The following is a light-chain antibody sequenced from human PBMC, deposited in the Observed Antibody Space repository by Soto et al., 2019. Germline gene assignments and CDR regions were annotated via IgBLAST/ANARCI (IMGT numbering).Light chain of an antibody. J-gene: IGLJ7*01. CDR3: QTWGTGIAV. CDR1: SGHSSYA. Sequence: QLVLTQSPSASASLGPSVKLTCTLSSGHSSYAIAWHQQQPGKGPRYVMKLNRDGSHSKGDGIPDRFSGSSSGAERYLTISSLQSEDEADYYCQTWGTGIAVFGGGTQLTVL. V-gene: IGLV4-69*01. CDR2: LNRDGSH.